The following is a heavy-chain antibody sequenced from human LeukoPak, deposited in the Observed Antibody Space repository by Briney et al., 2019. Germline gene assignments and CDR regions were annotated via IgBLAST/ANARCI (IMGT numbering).Heavy chain of an antibody. V-gene: IGHV4-38-2*02. Sequence: TETLSLTCTVSGYSISSGYYWGWIRQPPGKGLEWIGSIYHSGGTYYNPSLKSRVTISVDTSKNQFSLKLSSVTAADTAVYYCAREGETYYYGSGSYSHWGQGTLVTVSS. CDR2: IYHSGGT. CDR1: GYSISSGYY. D-gene: IGHD3-10*01. J-gene: IGHJ4*02. CDR3: AREGETYYYGSGSYSH.